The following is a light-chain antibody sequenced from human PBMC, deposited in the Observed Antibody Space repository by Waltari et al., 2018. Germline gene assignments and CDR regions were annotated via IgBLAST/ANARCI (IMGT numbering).Light chain of an antibody. CDR2: RAS. Sequence: DIQMTQSPSSLSASVGETVTITCQAMQGIGNNLNWYQQKPGKAPKLLIYRASSLESGIPSRFSGSGSGTGFTLTISSLQPEDFATYYCQQGYSYPFTFGPGTKLDIK. V-gene: IGKV1-16*01. CDR1: QGIGNN. CDR3: QQGYSYPFT. J-gene: IGKJ3*01.